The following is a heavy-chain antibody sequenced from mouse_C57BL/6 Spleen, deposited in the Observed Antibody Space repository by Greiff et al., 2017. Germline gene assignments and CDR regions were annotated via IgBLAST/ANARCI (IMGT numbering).Heavy chain of an antibody. CDR2: IYPGDGDT. D-gene: IGHD1-1*01. Sequence: VQLVESGPELVKPGASVKISCKASGYAFSSSWMNWVKQRPGKGLEWIGRIYPGDGDTNYNGKFKGKATLTADKSSSTAYMQLSSLTSEDSAVYFCAKITTVGKDYWGQGTTLTVSS. CDR1: GYAFSSSW. J-gene: IGHJ2*01. V-gene: IGHV1-82*01. CDR3: AKITTVGKDY.